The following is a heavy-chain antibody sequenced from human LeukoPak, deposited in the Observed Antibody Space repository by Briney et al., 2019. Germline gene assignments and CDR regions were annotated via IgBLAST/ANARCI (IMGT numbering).Heavy chain of an antibody. CDR1: GGSISSYY. Sequence: SETLSLTCTVSGGSISSYYWSWIRQPPGKGLEWIGYIYYSGSTNYNPSLKSRATISVDTSKNQFSLKLSSVTAADTAVYYCARAVVGATGGAFDIWGQGTMVTVSS. J-gene: IGHJ3*02. D-gene: IGHD1-26*01. V-gene: IGHV4-59*01. CDR2: IYYSGST. CDR3: ARAVVGATGGAFDI.